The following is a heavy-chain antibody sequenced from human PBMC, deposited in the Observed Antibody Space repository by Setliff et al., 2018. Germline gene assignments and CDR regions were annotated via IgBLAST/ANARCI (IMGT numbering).Heavy chain of an antibody. J-gene: IGHJ5*02. D-gene: IGHD2-15*01. CDR1: GGSVSNSGFF. V-gene: IGHV4-39*01. CDR2: IYDSGSS. CDR3: GRGFSRIEGWGNWFDP. Sequence: SETLSLTCTVSGGSVSNSGFFWGWLRQAPGKGLEWIGNIYDSGSSNYNAALKSRLIITRDTSKNQISLKLTSVTAADTAVYYCGRGFSRIEGWGNWFDPWGQGILVTVSS.